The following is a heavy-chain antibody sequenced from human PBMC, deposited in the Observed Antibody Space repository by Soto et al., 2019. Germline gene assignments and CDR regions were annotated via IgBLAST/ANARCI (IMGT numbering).Heavy chain of an antibody. Sequence: SETLSLTCAVYGGSFSGYYWSWIRQPPGEGLEWIGEINHSGSTNYNPSLKSRVTISVDTSKNQFSLKLSSVTAEDTAVYYCAKTFLPDYYDSSGPTIRGHPFDYWGQGTLVTVSS. V-gene: IGHV4-34*01. D-gene: IGHD3-22*01. J-gene: IGHJ4*02. CDR2: INHSGST. CDR1: GGSFSGYY. CDR3: AKTFLPDYYDSSGPTIRGHPFDY.